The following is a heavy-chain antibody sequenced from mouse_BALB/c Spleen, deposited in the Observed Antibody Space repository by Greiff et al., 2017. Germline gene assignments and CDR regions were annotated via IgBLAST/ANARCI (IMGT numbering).Heavy chain of an antibody. CDR3: AREAWIAY. Sequence: VQLQQSGPGLVAPSQSLSITCTVSGFSLPSYGVNWVRQPPGKGLEWLGMIWGDGSTDYNSALKSRLSISKDNSKSQVFLKMNSLQTDDTARYYCAREAWIAYWGQGTLVTVSA. CDR1: GFSLPSYG. J-gene: IGHJ3*01. V-gene: IGHV2-6-7*01. CDR2: IWGDGST.